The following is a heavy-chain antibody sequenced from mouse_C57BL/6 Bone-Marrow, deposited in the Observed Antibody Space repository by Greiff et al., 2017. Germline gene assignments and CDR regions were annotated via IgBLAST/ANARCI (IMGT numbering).Heavy chain of an antibody. D-gene: IGHD2-2*01. Sequence: EVQVVESGAELVRPGASVKLSCTASGFNIKDDYMHWVKQRPEQGLEWIGWIDPENGDTEYASKFQGKATITADTSSNTAYLQLSSLTSEDTAVYYCTRVTANYWGQGTTLTVSS. CDR3: TRVTANY. CDR1: GFNIKDDY. V-gene: IGHV14-4*01. J-gene: IGHJ2*01. CDR2: IDPENGDT.